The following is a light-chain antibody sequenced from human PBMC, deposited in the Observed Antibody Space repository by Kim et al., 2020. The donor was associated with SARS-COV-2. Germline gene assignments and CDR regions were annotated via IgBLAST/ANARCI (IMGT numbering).Light chain of an antibody. CDR3: QQYDSELLT. V-gene: IGKV1-5*01. J-gene: IGKJ4*01. CDR2: DAS. Sequence: ASVGDRVTITCRASQSINTWLAWYQQKPGRAPKLLIYDASSLESGVPSRFIGSGSGTDFTLTISILQFDDFATYYCQQYDSELLTFGGGTKVDIK. CDR1: QSINTW.